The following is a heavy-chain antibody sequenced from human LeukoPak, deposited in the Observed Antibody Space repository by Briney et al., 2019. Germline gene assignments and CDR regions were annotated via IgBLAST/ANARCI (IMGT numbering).Heavy chain of an antibody. CDR2: ISSDGTNT. D-gene: IGHD3-16*01. J-gene: IGHJ4*02. V-gene: IGHV3-74*01. Sequence: GGSLRLSCAASGFTFKSSWMHWVRQPPGRGSVWVSRISSDGTNTRYADSVRGRFTVSRDNAKNTLYLQMNSLRVEDSAVYYCARDWGGSGPTSHDYWGQGTLVTVSS. CDR3: ARDWGGSGPTSHDY. CDR1: GFTFKSSW.